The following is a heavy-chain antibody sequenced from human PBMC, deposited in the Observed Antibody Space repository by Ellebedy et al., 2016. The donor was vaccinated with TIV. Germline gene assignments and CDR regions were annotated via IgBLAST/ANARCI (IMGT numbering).Heavy chain of an antibody. CDR2: NIPILGRP. CDR1: GGTFSNNA. D-gene: IGHD5-18*01. V-gene: IGHV1-69*04. CDR3: ATDSRYRYGYRFNF. Sequence: ALVKVSCKASGGTFSNNAINWVRQAPGQGLEWMGRNIPILGRPNYAQSFQGRVTINADKSTGTPYLEMSSLRSEDTAVYYCATDSRYRYGYRFNFWGQGTLVIVSS. J-gene: IGHJ4*02.